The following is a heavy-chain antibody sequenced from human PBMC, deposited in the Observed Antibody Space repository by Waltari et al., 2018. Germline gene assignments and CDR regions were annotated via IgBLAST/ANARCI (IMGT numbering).Heavy chain of an antibody. V-gene: IGHV4-34*01. CDR3: TRGGNYDFWSHRPFVDP. CDR2: IRHPGST. Sequence: QVQLQQWGAGLLGPSETLSLTCAVYGASFSEYYWGWVRQPPGKGLEWIGQIRHPGSTNYNPSLKSRVTISIDTPRSQFSLRLSSVTAADTALYFCTRGGNYDFWSHRPFVDPWGQGTLVTVSS. J-gene: IGHJ5*02. D-gene: IGHD3-3*01. CDR1: GASFSEYY.